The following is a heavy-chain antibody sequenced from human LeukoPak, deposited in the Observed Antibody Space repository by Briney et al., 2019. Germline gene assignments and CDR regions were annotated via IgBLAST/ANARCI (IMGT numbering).Heavy chain of an antibody. V-gene: IGHV4-34*01. CDR2: INHSGST. CDR3: ARRRVTTIHPPRAIFDY. Sequence: SETLSLTCAVYGGSFSGYYWSWIRQPPGKGLEWIGEINHSGSTNYNPSLKSRVTISVDTSKNQFSLKLSSVTAADTAVYYCARRRVTTIHPPRAIFDYWGQGTLVTVSS. D-gene: IGHD4-17*01. CDR1: GGSFSGYY. J-gene: IGHJ4*02.